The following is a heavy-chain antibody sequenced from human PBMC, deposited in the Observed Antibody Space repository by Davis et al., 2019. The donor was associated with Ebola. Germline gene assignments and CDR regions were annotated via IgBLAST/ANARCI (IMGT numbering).Heavy chain of an antibody. V-gene: IGHV1-18*01. D-gene: IGHD1-26*01. CDR3: ARGGAGGWDGYYYYGMDV. Sequence: ASVQVSCKASGYTFTSYGISWVRQAPGQGLEWMGWISAYNGNTNYAQKLQGRVTMTTDTSTSTAYMELRSLRSDDTAVYYCARGGAGGWDGYYYYGMDVWGQGTTVTVSS. J-gene: IGHJ6*02. CDR1: GYTFTSYG. CDR2: ISAYNGNT.